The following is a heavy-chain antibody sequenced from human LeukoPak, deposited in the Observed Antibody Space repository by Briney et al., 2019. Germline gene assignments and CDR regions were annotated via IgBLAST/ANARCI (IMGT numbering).Heavy chain of an antibody. Sequence: SETLSLTCTVSGGSISSGSYYWSWIRQPAGKGLEWIGRIYTSGSTNYNPSLKSRVTISVDTSKNQFSLKLSSVTAADTAVYYCARPRAPYYYGSGSLGFDPWGQGTLVTVSS. CDR3: ARPRAPYYYGSGSLGFDP. J-gene: IGHJ5*02. CDR1: GGSISSGSYY. V-gene: IGHV4-61*02. D-gene: IGHD3-10*01. CDR2: IYTSGST.